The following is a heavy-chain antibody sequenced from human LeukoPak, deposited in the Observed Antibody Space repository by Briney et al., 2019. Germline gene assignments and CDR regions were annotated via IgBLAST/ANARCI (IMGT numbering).Heavy chain of an antibody. CDR3: ARGVGYASRNWFDP. J-gene: IGHJ5*02. Sequence: SETLSLTCNVSTGSITSYYGAWIRQSPGKGLEWIGYVYYSGTTNYNPSLKSRVTISVDTSKNQFSLKLSSVTTADTAVYYCARGVGYASRNWFDPWGHGILVTVSS. CDR2: VYYSGTT. D-gene: IGHD3-10*01. V-gene: IGHV4-59*01. CDR1: TGSITSYY.